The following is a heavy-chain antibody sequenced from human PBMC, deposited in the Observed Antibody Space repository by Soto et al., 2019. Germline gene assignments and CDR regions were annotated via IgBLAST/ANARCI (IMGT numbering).Heavy chain of an antibody. J-gene: IGHJ6*04. CDR3: ARDKDRLQFGGNSYYILDV. V-gene: IGHV1-69*12. Sequence: QVQLERSGAEVKKPGSSVKVSCKASGGTFSTSAISWVRQAPGQGLEWMGGFIPIFPTPDYAHKFQGRLTITADESTSTAYMELSCLTSDDTSVYYCARDKDRLQFGGNSYYILDVWGKWTTVTVSS. D-gene: IGHD5-12*01. CDR1: GGTFSTSA. CDR2: FIPIFPTP.